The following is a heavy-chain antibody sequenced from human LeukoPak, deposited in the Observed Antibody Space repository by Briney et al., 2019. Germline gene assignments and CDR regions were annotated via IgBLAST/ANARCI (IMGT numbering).Heavy chain of an antibody. CDR2: ISAYNGNT. J-gene: IGHJ4*02. CDR3: ARDAELPLDY. Sequence: ASVKVSCKASGYTFTSYDINWVRQATGQGLEWMGWISAYNGNTNYAQKLQGRVTMTTDTSTSTAYMELRSLRSDDTAVYYCARDAELPLDYWGQGTLVTVSS. V-gene: IGHV1-18*01. D-gene: IGHD3-10*01. CDR1: GYTFTSYD.